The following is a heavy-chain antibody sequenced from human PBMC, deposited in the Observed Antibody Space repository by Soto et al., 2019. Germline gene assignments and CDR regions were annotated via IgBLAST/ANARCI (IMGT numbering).Heavy chain of an antibody. CDR2: IYSDGAT. D-gene: IGHD2-2*01. V-gene: IGHV4-4*07. CDR3: SRVGCSNSNCQTRGMDF. CDR1: GGPISNYY. J-gene: IGHJ6*02. Sequence: QVQLPESGPGLVRPSETLYLICNVSGGPISNYYWSWVRQPAGKGLEWVGRIYSDGATNYSPSLKSRVFMSLDMSGHQFSLQLNSVTAADTAVYYCSRVGCSNSNCQTRGMDFWGQGTTVTVSS.